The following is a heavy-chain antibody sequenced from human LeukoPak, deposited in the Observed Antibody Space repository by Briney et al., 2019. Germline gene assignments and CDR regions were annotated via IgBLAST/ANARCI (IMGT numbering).Heavy chain of an antibody. J-gene: IGHJ5*02. D-gene: IGHD2-21*02. V-gene: IGHV1-69*04. CDR1: GGTFSSYA. CDR2: IIPILGIA. Sequence: SVKVSCKASGGTFSSYAISWVRQAPGQGLEWMGRIIPILGIANYAQKFQGRVTITADKSTSTAYMGLSSLRSEDTAVYYCARDRQVVVTAETRHTRNNWFDPWGQGTLVTVSS. CDR3: ARDRQVVVTAETRHTRNNWFDP.